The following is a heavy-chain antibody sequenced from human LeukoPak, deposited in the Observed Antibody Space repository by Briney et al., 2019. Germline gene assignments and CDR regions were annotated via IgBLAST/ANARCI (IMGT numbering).Heavy chain of an antibody. V-gene: IGHV3-23*01. Sequence: GGSLRLSCAASGFTFSSYAMGWVRQAPGKGLEWVSTISGTGSSTYYADSVKGRFTISRDSSKNTLYLQMNSLRAEDTAVYYCAARPPRAAAGPFDYWGQGTLVTVSS. CDR1: GFTFSSYA. J-gene: IGHJ4*02. CDR2: ISGTGSST. CDR3: AARPPRAAAGPFDY. D-gene: IGHD6-25*01.